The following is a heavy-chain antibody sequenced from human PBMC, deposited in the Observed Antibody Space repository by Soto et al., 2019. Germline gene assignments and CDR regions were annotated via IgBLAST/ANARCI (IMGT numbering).Heavy chain of an antibody. CDR1: GFTVSSNY. D-gene: IGHD6-13*01. CDR2: IYSGGST. J-gene: IGHJ6*03. V-gene: IGHV3-66*01. Sequence: GGSLRLSCAASGFTVSSNYMSWVRQAPGKGLEWVSVIYSGGSTYYADSVKCRFTISRDNSKNTSYLKMNSLRAEDTAVYYCAREIAAADTQRYYYYYYMDVWGKGTTVTVSS. CDR3: AREIAAADTQRYYYYYYMDV.